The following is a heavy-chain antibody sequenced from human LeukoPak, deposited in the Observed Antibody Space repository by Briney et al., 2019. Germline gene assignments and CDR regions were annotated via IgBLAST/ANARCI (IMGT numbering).Heavy chain of an antibody. V-gene: IGHV3-33*08. Sequence: GGSLRLSCAASGFTFSNFGLNRVRQAPGKGLEWVAFISDSGLRTYYLESVKGLFTISRDDSKNTLYLEMNSLRVEDTAVYYCARDRIGKYSIDYWGQGTLVTVSS. J-gene: IGHJ4*02. CDR2: ISDSGLRT. D-gene: IGHD2-15*01. CDR1: GFTFSNFG. CDR3: ARDRIGKYSIDY.